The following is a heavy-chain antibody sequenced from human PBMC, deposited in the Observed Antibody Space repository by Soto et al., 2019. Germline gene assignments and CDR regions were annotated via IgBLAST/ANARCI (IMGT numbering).Heavy chain of an antibody. D-gene: IGHD1-20*01. Sequence: GGSLRLSCAASGFTFSDHWMHWVRQAPGEGLVWVSRINTDGSTTSYADSVKGRFTISRDNVKNTLFLQMSNLRAEDTAVYYCATVHNTSRSFDYWGQGTLVTVSS. CDR2: INTDGSTT. V-gene: IGHV3-74*01. CDR1: GFTFSDHW. CDR3: ATVHNTSRSFDY. J-gene: IGHJ4*02.